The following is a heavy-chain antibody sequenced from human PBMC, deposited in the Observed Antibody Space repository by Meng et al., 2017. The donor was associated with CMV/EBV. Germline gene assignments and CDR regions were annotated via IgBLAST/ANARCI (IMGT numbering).Heavy chain of an antibody. CDR3: ARPSEGYYYGMDV. CDR1: GFTVSSNY. V-gene: IGHV3-53*01. Sequence: GESLKISCAASGFTVSSNYMSWVRQAPEKGLEWVSVIYSGGSTYYADSVKGRFTISRDNSKNTLYLQMNSLRAEDTAVYYCARPSEGYYYGMDVWGQGTTVTVSS. CDR2: IYSGGST. D-gene: IGHD2-2*01. J-gene: IGHJ6*02.